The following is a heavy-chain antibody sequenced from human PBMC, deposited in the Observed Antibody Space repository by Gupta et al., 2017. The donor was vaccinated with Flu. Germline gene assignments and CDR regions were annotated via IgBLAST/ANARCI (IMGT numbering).Heavy chain of an antibody. CDR1: FTFRSYF. J-gene: IGHJ4*02. D-gene: IGHD2-15*01. Sequence: FTFRSYFMYWVRQAPGKGLELVAVISYDGSNEYYADSVKGRFTISRDNTKNTLFLLMNSLRPEDTAVYYCARSRSAASPPSYSFNYWGQGALVTVSS. V-gene: IGHV3-30-3*01. CDR2: ISYDGSNE. CDR3: ARSRSAASPPSYSFNY.